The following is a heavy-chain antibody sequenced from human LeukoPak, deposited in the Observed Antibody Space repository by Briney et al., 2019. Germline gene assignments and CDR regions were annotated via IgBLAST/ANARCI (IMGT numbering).Heavy chain of an antibody. J-gene: IGHJ4*02. CDR2: ISSNSDTI. CDR3: ARRWGLYGGYFDF. Sequence: GESLRLSCAASGFTFSSYSMNWVRQVPGKWLEWVSYISSNSDTIYYEDSVKGRFTFSRDNAKNSLYLQMNSLRSEDSGVYYCARRWGLYGGYFDFWGQGTLVTVSS. D-gene: IGHD2-8*01. CDR1: GFTFSSYS. V-gene: IGHV3-48*01.